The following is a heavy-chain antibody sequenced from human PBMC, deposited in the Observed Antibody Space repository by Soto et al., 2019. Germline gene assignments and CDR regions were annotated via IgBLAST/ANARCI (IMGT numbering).Heavy chain of an antibody. CDR3: AKDATGRVNDY. CDR1: GFTFSNCA. V-gene: IGHV3-23*01. Sequence: GGSLRLSCAASGFTFSNCAMGWVRQAPGKGLEWVSTISDTGGSTYYADSVMGRFTISRDNSKNTLYLQMNSLRAEETAVYYCAKDATGRVNDYWGQGTLVTVSS. CDR2: ISDTGGST. D-gene: IGHD2-21*01. J-gene: IGHJ4*02.